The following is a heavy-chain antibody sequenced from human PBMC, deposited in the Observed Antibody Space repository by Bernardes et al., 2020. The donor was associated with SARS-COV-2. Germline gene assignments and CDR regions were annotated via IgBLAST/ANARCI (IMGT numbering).Heavy chain of an antibody. CDR3: ARAGLGYPATRFIRPFDY. CDR2: IWYDGSNK. D-gene: IGHD1-1*01. Sequence: QAPGKGLEWVAVIWYDGSNKYYADSVKGRFTISRDNSQNTLYLQMNSLRAEDTAVYYCARAGLGYPATRFIRPFDYGGQGTLVTVSS. J-gene: IGHJ4*02. V-gene: IGHV3-33*01.